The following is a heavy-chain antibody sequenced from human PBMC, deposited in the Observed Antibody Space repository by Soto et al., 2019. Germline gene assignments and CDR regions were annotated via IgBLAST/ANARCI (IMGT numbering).Heavy chain of an antibody. CDR1: GFSFTSYT. CDR3: ARDGHSGRSDVFDI. Sequence: QVQMVESGGDVVQPGGSLTLSCTASGFSFTSYTMHCVRQAPGKGLEWVALISYDGKQKYYTDSVKGRFTISRDSSKNTLYLKMSSRTTEDTAMYYCARDGHSGRSDVFDIWGKGTMVPVSS. V-gene: IGHV3-30*04. J-gene: IGHJ3*02. CDR2: ISYDGKQK. D-gene: IGHD1-26*01.